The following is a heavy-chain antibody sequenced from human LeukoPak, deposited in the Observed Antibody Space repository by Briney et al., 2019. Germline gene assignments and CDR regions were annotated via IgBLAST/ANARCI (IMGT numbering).Heavy chain of an antibody. CDR1: GFTFSSYA. D-gene: IGHD6-19*01. J-gene: IGHJ5*02. CDR3: ARDGTVAGKGDWFDP. V-gene: IGHV3-30-3*01. Sequence: GRSLRLSCAASGFTFSSYAMHWVRQAPGKGLEWVAVISYDGSKKYHADSVKGRFTISRDNSKNTLYLQMNSLRAEDTAVYYCARDGTVAGKGDWFDPWGQGTLVTVSS. CDR2: ISYDGSKK.